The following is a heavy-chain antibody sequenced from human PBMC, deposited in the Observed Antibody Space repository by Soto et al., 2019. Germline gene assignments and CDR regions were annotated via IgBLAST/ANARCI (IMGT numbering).Heavy chain of an antibody. J-gene: IGHJ4*02. V-gene: IGHV3-30*18. D-gene: IGHD1-7*01. CDR1: GFTFSSYG. CDR2: ISYDGSNK. CDR3: AKGITGTTLSFDY. Sequence: GGSLRLSCAASGFTFSSYGMHWVRQAPGKGLEWVAVISYDGSNKYYADSVKGRFTISRDNSKNTLYLQMNSLRAEDTAVYYCAKGITGTTLSFDYWGKGTLVTVSS.